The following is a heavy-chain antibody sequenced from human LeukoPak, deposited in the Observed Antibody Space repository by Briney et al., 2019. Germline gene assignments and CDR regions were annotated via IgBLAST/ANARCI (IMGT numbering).Heavy chain of an antibody. J-gene: IGHJ4*02. CDR2: IYYSGST. D-gene: IGHD2/OR15-2a*01. CDR1: GGSFSGYY. CDR3: AGHHPRNTVDF. Sequence: SETLSLTCAVYGGSFSGYYWSWIRQPPGKGLEWIGYIYYSGSTNYNPSLKSRVTISLDTSKNQFSLKLSSVTAADTAVYYCAGHHPRNTVDFWGQGTLVTVSS. V-gene: IGHV4-59*08.